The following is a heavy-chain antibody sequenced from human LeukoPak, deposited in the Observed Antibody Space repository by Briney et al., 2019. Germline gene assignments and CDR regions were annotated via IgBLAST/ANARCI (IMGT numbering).Heavy chain of an antibody. CDR3: AKALEGSSSRTPFY. V-gene: IGHV3-23*01. Sequence: PGGSLRLSCAASGFTFSSYAMSWVRQAPGKGLEWVSAISGSGGSTYYADCVKGRFTISRDNSKNTLYLQMNSLRAEDTAVYYCAKALEGSSSRTPFYWGQGTLVTVSS. J-gene: IGHJ4*02. CDR1: GFTFSSYA. CDR2: ISGSGGST. D-gene: IGHD6-6*01.